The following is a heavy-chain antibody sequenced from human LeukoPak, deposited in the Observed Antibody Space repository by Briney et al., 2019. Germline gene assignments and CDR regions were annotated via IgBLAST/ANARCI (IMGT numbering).Heavy chain of an antibody. CDR1: GFTFSSYS. D-gene: IGHD7-27*01. Sequence: GGSLRLSCAASGFTFSSYSMNWVRQAPGKGLEWVSYISSNSDIIFYADSVKGRFTISRDNAKNSLYLLMNSLRADDTAVYYCARDNLSGATAVFDYWGQGTLVTVSS. V-gene: IGHV3-48*01. CDR2: ISSNSDII. CDR3: ARDNLSGATAVFDY. J-gene: IGHJ4*02.